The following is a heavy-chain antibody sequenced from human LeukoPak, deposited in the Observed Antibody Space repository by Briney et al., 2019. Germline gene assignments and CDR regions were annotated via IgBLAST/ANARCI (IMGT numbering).Heavy chain of an antibody. V-gene: IGHV4-59*08. Sequence: SETLSLTCTVSGGSISSYYWSWIRQPPGKGLEWIGDIYYSGSTNYNPSLKSRVTISVDTSKNQFSLKLSSVTAADTAVYYCARVYTTNYYYYGMDVWGQGTTVTVSS. J-gene: IGHJ6*02. D-gene: IGHD1-1*01. CDR2: IYYSGST. CDR3: ARVYTTNYYYYGMDV. CDR1: GGSISSYY.